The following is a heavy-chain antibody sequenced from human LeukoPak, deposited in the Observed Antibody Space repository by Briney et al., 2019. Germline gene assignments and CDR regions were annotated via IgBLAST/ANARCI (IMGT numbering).Heavy chain of an antibody. J-gene: IGHJ4*02. V-gene: IGHV1-2*02. D-gene: IGHD3-9*01. Sequence: ASVEVSCKASGYTFTGYYMHWVRQAPGQGLEWMGWINPNSGGTNSAQKFQGRVTMTRDTSISTAYMELSRLRSDDTAVYYYASLTDILTGYSFDYWGQGTLVTVSS. CDR1: GYTFTGYY. CDR2: INPNSGGT. CDR3: ASLTDILTGYSFDY.